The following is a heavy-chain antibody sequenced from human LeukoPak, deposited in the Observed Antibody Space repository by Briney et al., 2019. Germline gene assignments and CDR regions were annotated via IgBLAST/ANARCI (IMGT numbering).Heavy chain of an antibody. D-gene: IGHD1-26*01. CDR1: GYTFDDYV. CDR3: ARVSRSPPPSLGY. J-gene: IGHJ4*02. V-gene: IGHV3-43*02. Sequence: PGGSLRLTCAASGYTFDDYVMHWVRQAPGKGLEWVSLISGDGSSTYYADSVKGRFTISRGNSKNSLFLQMNGLRTEDSALYYCARVSRSPPPSLGYWGQGTLVTVSS. CDR2: ISGDGSST.